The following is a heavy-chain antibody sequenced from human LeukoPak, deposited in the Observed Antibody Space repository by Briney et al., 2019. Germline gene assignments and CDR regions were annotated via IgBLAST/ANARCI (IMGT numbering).Heavy chain of an antibody. J-gene: IGHJ3*02. CDR1: GFSFSTYW. Sequence: GGSLRLSCAASGFSFSTYWMHWVRQAPGKGLLWVSRTYNDGSRTTYADSVKGRFTISGDNAKNTLFLQMNSLTAEDTAVYYCARSGAGGAFDMWGRGTMVTVSS. D-gene: IGHD3-10*01. V-gene: IGHV3-74*01. CDR2: TYNDGSRT. CDR3: ARSGAGGAFDM.